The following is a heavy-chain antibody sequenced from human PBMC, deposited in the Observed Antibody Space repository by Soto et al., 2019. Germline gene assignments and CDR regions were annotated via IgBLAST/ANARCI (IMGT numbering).Heavy chain of an antibody. D-gene: IGHD6-13*01. V-gene: IGHV4-34*01. J-gene: IGHJ6*02. CDR2: INHSGST. Sequence: QVQLQQWGAGLLKPSETLSLTCAVYGGSFSGYYWSWIRQPPGKGLEWIGEINHSGSTNYNPSLKSRVTISVDTSKNQFSLKLSSVTAADTAVYYCARVRAAGTYYYYGMDVWGQGTTVTVSS. CDR3: ARVRAAGTYYYYGMDV. CDR1: GGSFSGYY.